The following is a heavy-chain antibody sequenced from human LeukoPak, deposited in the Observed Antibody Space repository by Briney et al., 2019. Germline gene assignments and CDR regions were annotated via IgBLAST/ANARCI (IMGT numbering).Heavy chain of an antibody. V-gene: IGHV3-23*01. J-gene: IGHJ4*02. D-gene: IGHD3-22*01. Sequence: GGSLRLSCAASGFTFSSYAMSWVHQAPGKGLEWVSAISGSGGSTYYADSVKGRFTISRDNSKNTLYLQMNSLRAEDTAVYYCAKGSYDSSGYLYYFDYWGQGTLVTVSS. CDR2: ISGSGGST. CDR1: GFTFSSYA. CDR3: AKGSYDSSGYLYYFDY.